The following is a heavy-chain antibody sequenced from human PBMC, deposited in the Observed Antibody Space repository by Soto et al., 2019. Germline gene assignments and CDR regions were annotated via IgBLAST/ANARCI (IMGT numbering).Heavy chain of an antibody. Sequence: ESGGGVVQPGRSLRLSCAASGFTFSSYAMHWVRQAPGKGLEWVAVISYDGSNKYYADSVKGRFTISRDNSKNTLYLQMNSLRAEDTAVYYCARENWNFASLDYWGQGTLVTVSS. CDR1: GFTFSSYA. V-gene: IGHV3-30-3*01. J-gene: IGHJ4*02. CDR2: ISYDGSNK. CDR3: ARENWNFASLDY. D-gene: IGHD1-7*01.